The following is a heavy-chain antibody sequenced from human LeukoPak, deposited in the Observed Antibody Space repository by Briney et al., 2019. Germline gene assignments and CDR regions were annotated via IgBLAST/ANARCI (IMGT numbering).Heavy chain of an antibody. CDR2: ISYDGSNK. Sequence: PGGSLRLSCAASGFTFSSYGMHWVRQAPGKGLEWVAVISYDGSNKYYADSVKGRFTISRDNSKNTLYLQMNSLRAEDTAVYYCAEEEGFIRSLDYWGQGTLVTVSS. V-gene: IGHV3-30*18. CDR1: GFTFSSYG. CDR3: AEEEGFIRSLDY. D-gene: IGHD2-15*01. J-gene: IGHJ4*02.